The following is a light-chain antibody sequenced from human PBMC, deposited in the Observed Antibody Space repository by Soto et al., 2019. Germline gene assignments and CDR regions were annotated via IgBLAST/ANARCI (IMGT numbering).Light chain of an antibody. V-gene: IGKV3-20*01. CDR2: GAS. Sequence: MVLTQSPGTLSLSPGERATLSCRASQRVSRNYLAWYQQKVCQHPRLLIYGASSRAAGITDRCSGAGSVTDFTLPITILEADDVALCHCHQYSNSPLTFGGGTKVEV. CDR1: QRVSRNY. J-gene: IGKJ4*01. CDR3: HQYSNSPLT.